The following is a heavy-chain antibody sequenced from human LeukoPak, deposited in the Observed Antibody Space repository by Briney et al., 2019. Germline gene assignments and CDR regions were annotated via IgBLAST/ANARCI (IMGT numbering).Heavy chain of an antibody. Sequence: PGGSLRLSCAASGFTFEDHVMHWVRHAPGKGLEWVSSISWSGDRMGYADAVKGRFTISRDNSKNTLYLQMNSLRAEDTAVFYCVTYDSSLFDYWGQGILVTVSS. D-gene: IGHD3-22*01. CDR3: VTYDSSLFDY. CDR1: GFTFEDHV. CDR2: ISWSGDRM. V-gene: IGHV3-9*01. J-gene: IGHJ4*02.